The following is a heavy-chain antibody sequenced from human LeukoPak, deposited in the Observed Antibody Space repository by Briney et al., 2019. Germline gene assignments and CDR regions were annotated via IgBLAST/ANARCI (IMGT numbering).Heavy chain of an antibody. CDR1: GGSISSYY. D-gene: IGHD4-17*01. CDR2: IYYSGST. Sequence: PSETLSLTCTVSGGSISSYYWSWIRQPPGKGLEWIGYIYYSGSTNYSPSLKSRVTISVDTSKNQFSLKLSSVTAADTAVYYCARGTVTTSRPFDYWGQGTLVTVSS. V-gene: IGHV4-59*01. CDR3: ARGTVTTSRPFDY. J-gene: IGHJ4*02.